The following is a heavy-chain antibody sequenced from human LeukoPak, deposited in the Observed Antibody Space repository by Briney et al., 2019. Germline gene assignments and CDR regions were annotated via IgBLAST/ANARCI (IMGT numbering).Heavy chain of an antibody. J-gene: IGHJ5*02. CDR2: IYYSGST. D-gene: IGHD6-19*01. V-gene: IGHV4-39*01. CDR1: GGSISSSSYY. CDR3: ARHEGSGWPSWFDP. Sequence: SETLSLTCTVSGGSISSSSYYWGWIRQPPGKGLEWIGSIYYSGSTYDNPSLKSRLTISIDTSKNQFSLNLSSVTAADTAVYYCARHEGSGWPSWFDPWGQGTLVTVSS.